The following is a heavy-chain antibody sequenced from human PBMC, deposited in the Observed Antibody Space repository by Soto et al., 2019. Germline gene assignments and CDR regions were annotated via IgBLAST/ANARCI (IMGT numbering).Heavy chain of an antibody. J-gene: IGHJ4*02. V-gene: IGHV2-5*02. CDR3: AHSGGKYPKYYFDY. D-gene: IGHD1-26*01. CDR2: IYWDDDK. CDR1: GFSLRTSAVG. Sequence: QITLKESGPTLVKPTQPLTLTCTFSGFSLRTSAVGVGWIRQPPGKALEWLALIYWDDDKRYSPSLKNRLTITKDTSKNQVVLTMTNMDPVDTATYYCAHSGGKYPKYYFDYWGQGTLITVSS.